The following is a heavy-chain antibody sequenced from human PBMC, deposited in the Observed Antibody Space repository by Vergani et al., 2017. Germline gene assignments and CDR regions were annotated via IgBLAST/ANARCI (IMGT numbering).Heavy chain of an antibody. CDR2: ISPGASTV. V-gene: IGHV3-11*04. CDR1: GFKFSDHY. J-gene: IGHJ6*02. D-gene: IGHD1/OR15-1a*01. CDR3: EKEPGITTTSHYYAMNV. Sequence: LEESGGGSVKPGGSLRLSCAASGFKFSDHYMSWIRQAPGKGLVWVSHISPGASTVSYTDSVTGRFTFSRDNDNNSLTLDMTTLRVEDTAVYYWEKEPGITTTSHYYAMNVWGQETTVTVSS.